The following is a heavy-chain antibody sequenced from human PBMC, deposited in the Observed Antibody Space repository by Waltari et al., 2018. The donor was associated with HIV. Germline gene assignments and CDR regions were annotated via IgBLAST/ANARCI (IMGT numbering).Heavy chain of an antibody. D-gene: IGHD3-10*01. V-gene: IGHV3-11*04. CDR3: ARDPLVRGRVGMDV. CDR1: GFTFSNYY. J-gene: IGHJ6*02. Sequence: QVQLVESGGGLVKPGGSLRLSCAASGFTFSNYYITWIRQAPGKGREWFSYISRSGSTRYYADSGKGRFTISRDNAKNSLYLQMNSLRAEDTAVYYCARDPLVRGRVGMDVWGQGTTVTVSS. CDR2: ISRSGSTR.